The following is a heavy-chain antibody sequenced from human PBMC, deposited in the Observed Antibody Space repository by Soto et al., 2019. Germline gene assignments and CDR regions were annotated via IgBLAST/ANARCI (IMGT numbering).Heavy chain of an antibody. V-gene: IGHV4-30-2*01. CDR2: IYHSGST. CDR1: GGSISSGGYS. Sequence: QLQLQESGSGLVKPSQTLSLTCAVSGGSISSGGYSWSWIRQPPGKGLEWIGYIYHSGSTYYNPSPKRPVTTSVDRSKHHFSLQLSSAAAADTAVSYCALSPPFSWGQGTLVTVSS. CDR3: ALSPPFS. J-gene: IGHJ5*02.